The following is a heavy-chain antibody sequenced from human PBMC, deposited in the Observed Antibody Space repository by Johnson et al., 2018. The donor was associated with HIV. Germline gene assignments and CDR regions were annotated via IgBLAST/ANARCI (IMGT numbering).Heavy chain of an antibody. CDR2: INWNGGST. CDR1: GFTFDDYG. CDR3: ARDFVADDYGDDVERLGAFDI. J-gene: IGHJ3*02. V-gene: IGHV3-20*04. D-gene: IGHD4-17*01. Sequence: QLVESGGGVVRPGGSLRLSCAASGFTFDDYGMSWVRQAPGKGLEWVSGINWNGGSTGYADSVKGRFTISRDNAKNSLYLQMNSLRAEDTAVYYCARDFVADDYGDDVERLGAFDIWGQGTMVTVSS.